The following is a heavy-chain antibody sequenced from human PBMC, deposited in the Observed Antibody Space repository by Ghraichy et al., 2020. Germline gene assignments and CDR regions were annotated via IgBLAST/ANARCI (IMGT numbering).Heavy chain of an antibody. J-gene: IGHJ6*03. CDR2: IYYSGST. Sequence: SETLSLTCTVSGGSISSSSYYWGWIRQPPGKGLEWIGSIYYSGSTYYNPSLKSRVTISVDTSKNQFSLKLSSVTAADTAVYYCARVYGSGSEDYYYYMDVWGKGTTVTVSS. CDR3: ARVYGSGSEDYYYYMDV. V-gene: IGHV4-39*01. CDR1: GGSISSSSYY. D-gene: IGHD3-10*01.